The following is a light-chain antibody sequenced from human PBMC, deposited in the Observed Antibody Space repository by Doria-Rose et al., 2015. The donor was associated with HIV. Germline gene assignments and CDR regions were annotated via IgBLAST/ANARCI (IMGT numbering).Light chain of an antibody. CDR3: QQYYDTPS. V-gene: IGKV4-1*01. CDR1: QSLLYTSKNY. CDR2: WAS. Sequence: DIRLTQSPESLGMSLGERATLNCKSNQSLLYTSKNYLAWYQQKPGQLPKLLIYWASTRQSGVPARFSGSGSGTDFTLTISSLEAEDVAVYYCQQYYDTPSFGPGTTVDIK. J-gene: IGKJ3*01.